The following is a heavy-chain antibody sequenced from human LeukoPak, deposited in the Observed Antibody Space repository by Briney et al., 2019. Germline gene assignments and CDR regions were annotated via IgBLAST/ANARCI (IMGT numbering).Heavy chain of an antibody. Sequence: ASVKVSCKASGYTFTGYYMHWVRQAPGQGLEWMGRINPNSGGTNYAQKLQGRVTMTTGTSASTAYMELRSLRSDDTAVYYCARGSHSGSYTDVDYWGQGTLVTVSS. V-gene: IGHV1-2*06. D-gene: IGHD1-26*01. CDR2: INPNSGGT. CDR3: ARGSHSGSYTDVDY. CDR1: GYTFTGYY. J-gene: IGHJ4*02.